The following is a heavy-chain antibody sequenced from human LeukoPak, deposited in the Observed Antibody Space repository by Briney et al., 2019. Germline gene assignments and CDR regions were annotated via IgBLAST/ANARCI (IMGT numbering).Heavy chain of an antibody. CDR3: AKDWGSGSYQPDAFDI. CDR2: ISYDGSNK. J-gene: IGHJ3*02. V-gene: IGHV3-30-3*01. CDR1: GFTFSSYA. Sequence: GGSLRLSCAASGFTFSSYAMHWVRQAPGKGLEWVAVISYDGSNKYYADSVKGRFTISRDNSKNTLYLQMNSLRAEDTAVYYCAKDWGSGSYQPDAFDIWGQGTMVTVSS. D-gene: IGHD1-26*01.